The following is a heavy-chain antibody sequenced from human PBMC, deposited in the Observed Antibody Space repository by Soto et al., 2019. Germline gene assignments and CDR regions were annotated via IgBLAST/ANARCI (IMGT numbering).Heavy chain of an antibody. J-gene: IGHJ4*02. CDR3: AKAWGIDY. Sequence: GGSLRLSCAASGFTFSSYGMHWVRQAPGKGLEWVAVIWYDGSNKYYADSAKGRFTISRDNSKNTLYLQMNSLRVEDTAIYYCAKAWGIDYWGQGTLVTVSS. CDR1: GFTFSSYG. D-gene: IGHD7-27*01. V-gene: IGHV3-33*06. CDR2: IWYDGSNK.